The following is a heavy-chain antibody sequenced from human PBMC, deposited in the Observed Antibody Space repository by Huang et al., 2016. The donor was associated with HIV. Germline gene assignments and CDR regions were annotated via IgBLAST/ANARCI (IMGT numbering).Heavy chain of an antibody. V-gene: IGHV5-51*01. CDR1: GYSCSSYW. D-gene: IGHD6-6*01. J-gene: IGHJ4*02. Sequence: VQLVQSGAEVKKPGESLKISCKGSGYSCSSYWIAWVRQMPGKGLEWMGIICPDDSYTTYSPSLEGQVTISADKSIGTACLQWSSLKASDTAMYYCARRFSSSSGYFDYWGQGSLVTVSS. CDR3: ARRFSSSSGYFDY. CDR2: ICPDDSYT.